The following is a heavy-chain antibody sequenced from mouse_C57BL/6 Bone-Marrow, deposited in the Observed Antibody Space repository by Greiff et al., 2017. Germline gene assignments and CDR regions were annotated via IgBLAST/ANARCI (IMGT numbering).Heavy chain of an antibody. D-gene: IGHD2-1*01. CDR2: IYPGSGNT. CDR3: ARKGGHLLWYPMDY. J-gene: IGHJ4*01. Sequence: VQLQQSGAELVRPGASVKLSCKASGYTFTDYYINWVKQRPGQGLEWIARIYPGSGNTYYNEKFKGKATLTAEKSSSTAYMQLSSLTSEDSAVYFCARKGGHLLWYPMDYWGQGTSVTVSS. CDR1: GYTFTDYY. V-gene: IGHV1-76*01.